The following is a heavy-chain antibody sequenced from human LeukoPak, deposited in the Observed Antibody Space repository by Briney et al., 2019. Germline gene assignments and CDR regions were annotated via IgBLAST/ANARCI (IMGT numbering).Heavy chain of an antibody. CDR2: IYHTGST. CDR1: GASISGSGYY. CDR3: AKSDGYGLIDY. Sequence: PSETLSLTCAVSGASISGSGYYWGWIRQPPGMELQWIGNIYHTGSTYYNASLQSRVTISIDTSKNQFSLRLNSVTAADTAMYYCAKSDGYGLIDYWGRGTLVTVSS. V-gene: IGHV4-39*01. J-gene: IGHJ4*02. D-gene: IGHD2-21*02.